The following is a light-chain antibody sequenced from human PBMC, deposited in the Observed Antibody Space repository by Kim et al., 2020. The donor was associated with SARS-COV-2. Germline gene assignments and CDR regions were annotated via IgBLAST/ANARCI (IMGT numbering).Light chain of an antibody. J-gene: IGKJ3*01. CDR2: GAS. CDR1: QSVSSSY. CDR3: QQRET. Sequence: ESVLAQSPGTLSLSPGERATLSCRASQSVSSSYLAWYQQKPGQAPRLLIYGASSRATGIPDRFSGSGSGTDFTPTISRLEPEDFAVYYCQQRETFGPGTKVDIK. V-gene: IGKV3-20*01.